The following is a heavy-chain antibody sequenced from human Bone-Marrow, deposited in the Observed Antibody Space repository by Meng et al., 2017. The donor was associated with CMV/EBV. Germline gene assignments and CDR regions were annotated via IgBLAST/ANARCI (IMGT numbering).Heavy chain of an antibody. CDR3: ARVLQSGSYLSYYSYYGMDV. V-gene: IGHV1-18*01. CDR2: ITPYNGNT. Sequence: ASVKVSCKASGYILTSYDISWVRQAPGQGLEWMGWITPYNGNTNYIQKFQGRVTMATDTSTSTAYMELRSLRSEDTAVYYCARVLQSGSYLSYYSYYGMDVWGQGTTVTVSS. D-gene: IGHD1-26*01. J-gene: IGHJ6*02. CDR1: GYILTSYD.